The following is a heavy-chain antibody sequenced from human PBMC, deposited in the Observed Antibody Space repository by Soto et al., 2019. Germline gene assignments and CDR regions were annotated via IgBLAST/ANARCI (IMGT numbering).Heavy chain of an antibody. CDR3: ARVPNNYAGAFDI. CDR1: GFTFSSYA. CDR2: IIPIFGTA. J-gene: IGHJ3*02. D-gene: IGHD3-16*01. V-gene: IGHV1-69*06. Sequence: SGGGLVQPGGSLRLSCAASGFTFSSYAMSWVRQAPGQGLEWMGGIIPIFGTANYAQKFQGRVTITADKSTSTAYMELSSLRSEDTAVYYCARVPNNYAGAFDIWGQGTMVTVSS.